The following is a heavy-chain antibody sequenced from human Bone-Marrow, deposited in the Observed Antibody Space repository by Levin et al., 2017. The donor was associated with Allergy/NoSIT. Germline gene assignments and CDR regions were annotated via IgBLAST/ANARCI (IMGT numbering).Heavy chain of an antibody. CDR2: IHHIGST. CDR1: GGSITSTYYY. CDR3: ANHYDFWSGFFDP. V-gene: IGHV4-39*07. Sequence: SETLSLTCTVSGGSITSTYYYWGWIRQPPGEGLEWTGSIHHIGSTYYNPSLKSRVTTSVDTSKNQFSLKLTSVTAADTALYYCANHYDFWSGFFDPWGQGVLVTVSS. D-gene: IGHD3-3*01. J-gene: IGHJ5*02.